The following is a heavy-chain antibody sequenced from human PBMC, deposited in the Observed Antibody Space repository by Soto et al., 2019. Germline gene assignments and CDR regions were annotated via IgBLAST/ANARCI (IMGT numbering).Heavy chain of an antibody. V-gene: IGHV4-59*01. J-gene: IGHJ6*02. CDR3: ARDQASPYYSSSWYGLGYYYYYGMDV. CDR1: GGSISSYY. CDR2: IYYSGST. Sequence: SETLSLTCTVSGGSISSYYWSWIRQPPGKGLEWIGYIYYSGSTNYNPSLKSRVTISVDTSKNQFSLKLSSVTAADTAVYYWARDQASPYYSSSWYGLGYYYYYGMDVWGQGTTVTVSS. D-gene: IGHD6-13*01.